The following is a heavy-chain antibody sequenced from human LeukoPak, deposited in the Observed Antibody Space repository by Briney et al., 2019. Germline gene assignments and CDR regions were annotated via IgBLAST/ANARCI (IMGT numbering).Heavy chain of an antibody. CDR2: ISYDGGNK. J-gene: IGHJ4*02. Sequence: RSLRLSCAASGFTFSSYGMHWVRQAPGKGLEWLAVISYDGGNKYYADSVKGRFTISRDNSKNTLYLQMNSLRAEDTAVYYCAKDREYYDFWSGYYAPSGYWGQGTLVTVSS. CDR3: AKDREYYDFWSGYYAPSGY. CDR1: GFTFSSYG. D-gene: IGHD3-3*01. V-gene: IGHV3-30*18.